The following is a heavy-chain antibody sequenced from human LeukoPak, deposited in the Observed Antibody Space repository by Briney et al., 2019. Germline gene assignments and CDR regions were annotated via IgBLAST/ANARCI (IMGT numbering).Heavy chain of an antibody. CDR1: GGSISSGDYY. CDR3: ARGHRYSGYDFNSDYYYGMDV. V-gene: IGHV4-30-4*02. CDR2: IYYSGST. D-gene: IGHD5-12*01. J-gene: IGHJ6*02. Sequence: SETLSLTCTVSGGSISSGDYYWSWIRQPPGKGLEWIGYIYYSGSTYYNPSLKSRVTISVDTSKNQFSLKLSSVTAADTAVYYCARGHRYSGYDFNSDYYYGMDVWGQGTTVTVSS.